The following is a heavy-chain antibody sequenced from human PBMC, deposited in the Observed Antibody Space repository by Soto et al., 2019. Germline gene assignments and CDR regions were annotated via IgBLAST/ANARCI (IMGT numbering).Heavy chain of an antibody. CDR3: ARDLNYGLFDY. Sequence: EVQLVESGGGLVQPGGSLRLSCAASGFTFSSYSRNWVRQASGKGLEWVSYISTSSTIYYADSVKGRFTISRDNAKNSLYLQMNSLRAEDTAVYYCARDLNYGLFDYWGQGTLVTVSS. D-gene: IGHD4-17*01. CDR2: ISTSSTI. CDR1: GFTFSSYS. V-gene: IGHV3-48*01. J-gene: IGHJ4*02.